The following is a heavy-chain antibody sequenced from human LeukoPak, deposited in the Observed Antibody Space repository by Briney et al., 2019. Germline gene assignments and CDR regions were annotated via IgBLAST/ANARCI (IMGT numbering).Heavy chain of an antibody. CDR3: AGTSYYYYYGMDV. CDR2: INQSGSA. J-gene: IGHJ6*02. V-gene: IGHV4-34*01. CDR1: GGSFSGYY. D-gene: IGHD1-26*01. Sequence: PSETLSLTCAVYGGSFSGYYWSWIRQPPGKGLEWVGEINQSGSANYNPSLKSRVTISVDTSKNQFSLKLSSVTAADTAVYYCAGTSYYYYYGMDVWGQGTTVTVSS.